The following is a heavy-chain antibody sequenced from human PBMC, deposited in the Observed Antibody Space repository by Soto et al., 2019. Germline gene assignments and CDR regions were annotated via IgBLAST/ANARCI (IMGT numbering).Heavy chain of an antibody. CDR1: GFTFSSYA. V-gene: IGHV3-7*01. J-gene: IGHJ6*03. CDR3: ARERPEALLAYYMDV. Sequence: HPGGSLRLSCAASGFTFSSYAMSWVRQAPGKGLEWVANIRRDGSEKYYVDSVKGRFTISRDNAKNSLYLQMNSLRAEDTAVYYCARERPEALLAYYMDVWGKGTTVTVSS. CDR2: IRRDGSEK.